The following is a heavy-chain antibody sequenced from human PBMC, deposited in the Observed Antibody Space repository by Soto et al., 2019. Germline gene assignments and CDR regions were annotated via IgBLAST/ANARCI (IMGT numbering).Heavy chain of an antibody. D-gene: IGHD3-3*01. J-gene: IGHJ6*02. V-gene: IGHV3-33*06. CDR2: IWYDGRNK. Sequence: PGGSLRLSCAASGFSFSSYGMYWVRQAPGKGLEWLEVIWYDGRNKYFADSVKDRFTISRDNSENTLYLKMNSLEAEDTGVYYCAKDGSRNDFWSGYCSLHYGMDVWGQGTTVTSP. CDR3: AKDGSRNDFWSGYCSLHYGMDV. CDR1: GFSFSSYG.